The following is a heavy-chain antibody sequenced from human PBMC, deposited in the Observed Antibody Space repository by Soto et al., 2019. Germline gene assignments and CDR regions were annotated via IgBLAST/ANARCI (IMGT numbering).Heavy chain of an antibody. CDR1: GFTFSNYA. CDR2: VSFDGSNK. D-gene: IGHD2-2*01. V-gene: IGHV3-30-3*01. CDR3: ARGQISSNWYFDY. J-gene: IGHJ4*02. Sequence: ESGGGVVQPGRSLRLSCAASGFTFSNYAMHWVRQAPGKGLEWVAIVSFDGSNKFYADSVKGRFTISRDNSKNTLYLQMNSLRAEDTAVYYCARGQISSNWYFDYWGQGILVTVSS.